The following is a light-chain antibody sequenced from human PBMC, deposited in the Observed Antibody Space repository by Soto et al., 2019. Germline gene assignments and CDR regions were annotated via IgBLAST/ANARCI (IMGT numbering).Light chain of an antibody. J-gene: IGKJ3*01. CDR1: QSLFHNSNERDY. CDR2: CAS. V-gene: IGKV4-1*01. CDR3: HQYDSLPFT. Sequence: DIVLSQSPDSLTVSLGERATISCKSSQSLFHNSNERDYIAWFQQKAGQPPKLLIYCASTRESGVPDRFSGNGSGTDFTLTISSLQAEDVAVYYWHQYDSLPFTFGPGTKVDIK.